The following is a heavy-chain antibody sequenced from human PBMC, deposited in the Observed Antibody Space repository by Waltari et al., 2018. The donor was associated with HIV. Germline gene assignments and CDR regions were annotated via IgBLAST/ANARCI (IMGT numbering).Heavy chain of an antibody. V-gene: IGHV4-59*01. D-gene: IGHD1-26*01. CDR2: IFYSGGT. CDR1: GGSISSYY. CDR3: ARGPTRYYFDY. J-gene: IGHJ4*02. Sequence: QVQLQESGPGLVKPSVTLSLTCAVSGGSISSYYWSWIRQSPGKGLEWIGYIFYSGGTNYNPSLKSRVTISVDTSKNQFSLKLSSVTAADTAVYYCARGPTRYYFDYWGQGTLVPVSS.